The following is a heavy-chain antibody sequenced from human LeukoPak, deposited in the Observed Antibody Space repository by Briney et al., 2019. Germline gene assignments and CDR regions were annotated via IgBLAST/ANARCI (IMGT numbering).Heavy chain of an antibody. CDR2: INPNSGGT. CDR1: GYTFTGYY. J-gene: IGHJ4*02. Sequence: ASVKVSCKASGYTFTGYYMHWVRQAPGQGLEWLGWINPNSGGTNYAQKFQGRVTMTRDTSTSTAYMDLSRLISDDTAVYYCAKGSEGRDYGDPRIDSGGQRTLVTVSS. CDR3: AKGSEGRDYGDPRIDS. D-gene: IGHD4-17*01. V-gene: IGHV1-2*02.